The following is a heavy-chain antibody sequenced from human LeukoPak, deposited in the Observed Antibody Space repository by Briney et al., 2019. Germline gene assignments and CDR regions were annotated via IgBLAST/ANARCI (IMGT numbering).Heavy chain of an antibody. CDR3: AKDAEVGVYSGRYPKPVDY. CDR2: IRYDGSNK. V-gene: IGHV3-30*02. Sequence: GGSLRLSCAASGLTFSSYGMHWVRQAPGKGLEWVAFIRYDGSNKYCADSVKARFTISRDNSKNTLYLQMNSLRAEDTAVYYCAKDAEVGVYSGRYPKPVDYWGQGTLVTVSS. D-gene: IGHD1-26*01. CDR1: GLTFSSYG. J-gene: IGHJ4*02.